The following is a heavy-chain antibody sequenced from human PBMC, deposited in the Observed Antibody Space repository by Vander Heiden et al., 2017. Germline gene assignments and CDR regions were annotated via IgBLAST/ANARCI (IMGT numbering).Heavy chain of an antibody. CDR3: ARATPTYYYDSSGWGSDY. V-gene: IGHV4-61*01. D-gene: IGHD3-22*01. CDR2: IYYSGST. Sequence: QVQLQESGPGLVKPSETLSLTCTVSGGSVSSGSYYWSWIRQPPGKGLEWIGYIYYSGSTNYNPSLKSRVTISVDTSKNQFSLKLSSVTAADTAVYYCARATPTYYYDSSGWGSDYWGQGTLVTVSS. CDR1: GGSVSSGSYY. J-gene: IGHJ4*02.